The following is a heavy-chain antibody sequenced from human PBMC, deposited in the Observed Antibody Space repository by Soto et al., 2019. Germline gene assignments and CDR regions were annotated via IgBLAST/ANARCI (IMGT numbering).Heavy chain of an antibody. CDR2: ISYSGST. CDR1: GGSMNSGNYY. J-gene: IGHJ5*02. V-gene: IGHV4-31*03. Sequence: QVQLQESGPGLVKPSQTLSVTCTVSGGSMNSGNYYWSWIRHHPGKGLEWIGYISYSGSTSYNPSLKSRVTISVDTSKNQFSLKLSSVTAADTALYYCARLSITANGGWFDPWAQGTLVTVSS. CDR3: ARLSITANGGWFDP. D-gene: IGHD6-6*01.